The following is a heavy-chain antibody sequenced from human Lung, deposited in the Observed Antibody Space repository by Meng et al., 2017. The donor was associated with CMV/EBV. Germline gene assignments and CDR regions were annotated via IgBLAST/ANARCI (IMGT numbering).Heavy chain of an antibody. Sequence: KASGYNFTRYGVRWVRQAPGEGLEWIGWISAYHGNTDYAQKHQGRVTMTTNTSTSTAYMELRSLRSDDTAVYYCARDGASHPYYFDYWGQGTLVTVSS. D-gene: IGHD4-17*01. J-gene: IGHJ4*02. V-gene: IGHV1-18*01. CDR3: ARDGASHPYYFDY. CDR2: ISAYHGNT. CDR1: GYNFTRYG.